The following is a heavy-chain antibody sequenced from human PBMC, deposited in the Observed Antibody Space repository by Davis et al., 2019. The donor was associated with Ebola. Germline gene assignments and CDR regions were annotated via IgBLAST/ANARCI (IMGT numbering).Heavy chain of an antibody. CDR2: VYYTGST. D-gene: IGHD3-10*01. CDR1: GGSISSYY. J-gene: IGHJ4*02. V-gene: IGHV4-59*01. Sequence: MPSETLSLTCTVSGGSISSYYWSWIRQPPGKGLEWIGYVYYTGSTNYSPSLKSRVTISVDTSKNQFSLKLTSVTAADTAVYYCARGVASRYYGPGSPPPFDYWGRGTLVTVSS. CDR3: ARGVASRYYGPGSPPPFDY.